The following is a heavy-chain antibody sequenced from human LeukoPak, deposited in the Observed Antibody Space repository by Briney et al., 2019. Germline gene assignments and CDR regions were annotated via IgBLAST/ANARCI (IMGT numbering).Heavy chain of an antibody. V-gene: IGHV3-23*01. CDR1: GFTFSSYA. CDR3: AKNRFIVVVPAAMSFDY. Sequence: GGSLRLSCAASGFTFSSYAMSWVRQAPGKGLEWVSAISGSGGSTYYAYSVKGRFTISRDNSKNTLYLQMNSLRAEDTAVYYCAKNRFIVVVPAAMSFDYWGQGTLVTVSS. D-gene: IGHD2-2*01. CDR2: ISGSGGST. J-gene: IGHJ4*02.